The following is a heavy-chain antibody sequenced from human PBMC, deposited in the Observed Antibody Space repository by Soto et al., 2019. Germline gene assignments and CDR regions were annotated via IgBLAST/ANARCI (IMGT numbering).Heavy chain of an antibody. D-gene: IGHD6-6*01. Sequence: QVQLVQSGAEVKKPGASVKVSCKASGYTFSSYDIIWVRQATGKGLEWMGWMNPNSGHAGFAQTFQSRVTMTRNTSISTAYMERSSLRSEDTAVYFCARRLSSSTYYYSLDVWGKGTTVTVSS. CDR3: ARRLSSSTYYYSLDV. V-gene: IGHV1-8*01. J-gene: IGHJ6*04. CDR2: MNPNSGHA. CDR1: GYTFSSYD.